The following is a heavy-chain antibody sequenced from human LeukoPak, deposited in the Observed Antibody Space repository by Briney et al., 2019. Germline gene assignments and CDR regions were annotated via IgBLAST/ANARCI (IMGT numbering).Heavy chain of an antibody. D-gene: IGHD1-14*01. CDR3: ASLGVSPNRVGMDV. J-gene: IGHJ6*02. Sequence: SVKVSCKASGGTFSSYAISWVRQAPGQGLEWMGGIIPIFGTANYAQKFQGRVTITADESTSTAHMELSSLRSEDTAVYYCASLGVSPNRVGMDVWGQGTTVTVSS. V-gene: IGHV1-69*13. CDR1: GGTFSSYA. CDR2: IIPIFGTA.